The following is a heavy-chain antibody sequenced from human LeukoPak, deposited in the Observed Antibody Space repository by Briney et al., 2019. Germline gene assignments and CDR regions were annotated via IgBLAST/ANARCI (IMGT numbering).Heavy chain of an antibody. J-gene: IGHJ6*02. CDR2: INPNSGGT. CDR3: ARDPYYSNNYYYYGMDV. D-gene: IGHD3-10*01. Sequence: EASVKVSCKASGYTLTGYYMHWVRQAPGQGLEWMGWINPNSGGTDYAQKFQGRVTMTRDTSISTAYMELSRLRSDDTAVYYCARDPYYSNNYYYYGMDVWGQGTTVTVSS. CDR1: GYTLTGYY. V-gene: IGHV1-2*02.